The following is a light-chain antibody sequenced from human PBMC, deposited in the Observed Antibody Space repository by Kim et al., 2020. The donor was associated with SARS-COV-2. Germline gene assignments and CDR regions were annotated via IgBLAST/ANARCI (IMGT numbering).Light chain of an antibody. CDR3: AVWDESLSGWL. Sequence: QSVLTQPPSASGTPGQRVTISCSGSSSNIGSDYVYWYQQLPGTAPKLFIYRNGQRPSGVPDRFSGSKSGTSASLAISGLRFEDEAEYYCAVWDESLSGWLFGGGTQLTVL. CDR1: SSNIGSDY. V-gene: IGLV1-47*01. J-gene: IGLJ3*02. CDR2: RNG.